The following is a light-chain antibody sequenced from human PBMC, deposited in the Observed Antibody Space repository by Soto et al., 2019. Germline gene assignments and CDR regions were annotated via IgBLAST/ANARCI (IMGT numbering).Light chain of an antibody. CDR2: GAS. J-gene: IGKJ4*01. CDR1: QSVSSSY. V-gene: IGKV3-20*01. CDR3: QQYGSSSLT. Sequence: EIVLTQSPGTLSLSPGERATLSCRASQSVSSSYLAWYQQKPGQAPRLLIYGASSGATGIPDRFSGSGSGTDFTLTISSLEPEDFAVYYCQQYGSSSLTFGGGTKVEIK.